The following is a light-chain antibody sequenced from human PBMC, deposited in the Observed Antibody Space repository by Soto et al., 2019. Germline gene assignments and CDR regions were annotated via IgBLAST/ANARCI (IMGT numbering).Light chain of an antibody. CDR2: DVT. V-gene: IGLV2-14*03. CDR1: SSDVGGYNY. CDR3: SSYTSDTTGV. Sequence: QSALTQPASVSGSPGLSIAISCTGTSSDVGGYNYVSWYQQHPGKAPKLMIYDVTTRPSGVSNRFSGSKSGNTAALTISGLQAEDEADYYCSSYTSDTTGVFGTGTKVTVL. J-gene: IGLJ1*01.